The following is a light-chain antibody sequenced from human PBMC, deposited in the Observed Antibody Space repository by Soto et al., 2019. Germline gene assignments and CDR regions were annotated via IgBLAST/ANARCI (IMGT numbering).Light chain of an antibody. Sequence: QSALTQPASVSGSPGQSITISCTGTSSDVGGYNYVSWYQQHPGKAPKLMIYEVSNRPSGVSNRFSGSKSGNTASLTISGLQAEDEADYYCSSYTSSSTLEVVFVGGTKVTVL. V-gene: IGLV2-14*01. CDR1: SSDVGGYNY. CDR3: SSYTSSSTLEVV. J-gene: IGLJ2*01. CDR2: EVS.